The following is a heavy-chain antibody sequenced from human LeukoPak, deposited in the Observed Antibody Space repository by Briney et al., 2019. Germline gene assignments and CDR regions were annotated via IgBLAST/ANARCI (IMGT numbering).Heavy chain of an antibody. D-gene: IGHD5-18*01. CDR2: ITWNSGNI. CDR1: GFTFDDYA. J-gene: IGHJ3*02. V-gene: IGHV3-9*01. CDR3: AKSYTSMASWGAFDI. Sequence: PGTSLRLSCAASGFTFDDYAMHWVRQAPGKGLEWVSGITWNSGNIDYADSVKGRFTISRDNAKNSLYLQMSSLRAEDTALYYCAKSYTSMASWGAFDIWGQGTMVTVSS.